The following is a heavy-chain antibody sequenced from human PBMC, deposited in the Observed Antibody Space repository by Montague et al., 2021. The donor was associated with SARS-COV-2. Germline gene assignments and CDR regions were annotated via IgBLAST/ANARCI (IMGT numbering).Heavy chain of an antibody. CDR1: GGSVSSGGYY. V-gene: IGHV4-61*08. D-gene: IGHD6-13*01. CDR3: ARVSLAAAATRSDY. J-gene: IGHJ4*02. CDR2: IYYSGST. Sequence: SETLSLTCTVSGGSVSSGGYYWSWIRQPPGTGLEWIGYIYYSGSTNYNPSLKSRVTISLDTSKNQFSLKLTSVTAADTAVYYCARVSLAAAATRSDYWGQGTLVTVSS.